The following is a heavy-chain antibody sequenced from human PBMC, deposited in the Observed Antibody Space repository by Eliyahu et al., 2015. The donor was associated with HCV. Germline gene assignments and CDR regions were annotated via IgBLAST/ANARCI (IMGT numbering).Heavy chain of an antibody. CDR3: ARHYVLGYCSGGSCYSDYYYGMDV. D-gene: IGHD2-15*01. CDR2: IYPGDSDT. J-gene: IGHJ6*02. V-gene: IGHV5-51*01. Sequence: EVQLVQSGAEVKKPGESLKISCKGSGYSFTSYXXGWVRXMPGKGLEWMGIIYPGDSDTRYSPSFQGQVTISADKSISTAYLQWSSLKASDTAMYYCARHYVLGYCSGGSCYSDYYYGMDVWGQGTTVTVSS. CDR1: GYSFTSYX.